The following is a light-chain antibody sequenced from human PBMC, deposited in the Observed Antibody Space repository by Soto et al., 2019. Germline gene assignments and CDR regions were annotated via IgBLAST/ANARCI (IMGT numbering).Light chain of an antibody. V-gene: IGKV1-5*03. CDR2: KAS. J-gene: IGKJ1*01. Sequence: DSLMIQAASTLFESVGDRVSITCRASQSISSWLAWYQQKPGKAPKLLIYKASSLESGVPSRFSGSGSGTEFTLTISSLQHDDFATYYCQQYNSYPWTFGQGTKVDIK. CDR1: QSISSW. CDR3: QQYNSYPWT.